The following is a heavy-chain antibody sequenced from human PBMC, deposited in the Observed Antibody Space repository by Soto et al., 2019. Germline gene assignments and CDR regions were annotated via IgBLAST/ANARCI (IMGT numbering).Heavy chain of an antibody. CDR3: ANSAWLRGYFDY. V-gene: IGHV3-23*01. CDR1: GFTFSSYA. CDR2: ISGSGGST. J-gene: IGHJ4*02. D-gene: IGHD5-12*01. Sequence: EVQLLESGGGLVQPGGSLRLSCAASGFTFSSYAMSWVRQAPGKGLEWVSAISGSGGSTYYADSVKGRFTISRDNSKNTLYLQMNSLIAEDTAVYYCANSAWLRGYFDYWGQGTLVTVSS.